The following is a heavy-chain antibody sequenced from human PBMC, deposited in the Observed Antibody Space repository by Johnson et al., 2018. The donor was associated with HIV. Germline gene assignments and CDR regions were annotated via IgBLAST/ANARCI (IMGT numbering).Heavy chain of an antibody. V-gene: IGHV3-11*04. CDR1: GFTFRDYY. J-gene: IGHJ3*02. CDR3: TRDNRDYYDSSGPSAFDI. D-gene: IGHD3-22*01. CDR2: ISSSGTTI. Sequence: QVQLVESGGGLVKPGGSLRLSCVVSGFTFRDYYMSWIRQAPGKGLEWVSYISSSGTTIYYADSVKGRFTISRDNVKNSLYLQMNSLRAEDTAVYYCTRDNRDYYDSSGPSAFDIWGQGTMVTVSS.